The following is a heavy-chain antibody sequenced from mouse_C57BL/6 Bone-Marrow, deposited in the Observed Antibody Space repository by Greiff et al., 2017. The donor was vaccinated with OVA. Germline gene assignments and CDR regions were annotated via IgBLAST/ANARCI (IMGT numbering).Heavy chain of an antibody. D-gene: IGHD2-1*01. J-gene: IGHJ4*01. CDR1: GYTFTGYW. V-gene: IGHV1-9*01. CDR2: ILPGSGST. CDR3: AGGSLYYKGGPYYAMDY. Sequence: QVQLQQSGAELMKPGASVKLSCKATGYTFTGYWIEWVKQRPGHGLEWIGEILPGSGSTNYNEKFKGKATFTADTSSNTAYMQLSSLTTEDSAIYYCAGGSLYYKGGPYYAMDYWGQGTSVTVSS.